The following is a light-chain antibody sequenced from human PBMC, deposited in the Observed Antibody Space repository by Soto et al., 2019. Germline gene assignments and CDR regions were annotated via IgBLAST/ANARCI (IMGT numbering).Light chain of an antibody. J-gene: IGLJ3*02. CDR3: AAWDDSLSGGV. Sequence: QSVLTQPPSASGTPGQRVTISCSGSSSNIGSNYVYWYQQLPGTAPKLLIYSNNQRPSGVPDRFSGSKYGTSASLAISGLRSEDEADYYCAAWDDSLSGGVFGGGTKLTVL. V-gene: IGLV1-47*02. CDR2: SNN. CDR1: SSNIGSNY.